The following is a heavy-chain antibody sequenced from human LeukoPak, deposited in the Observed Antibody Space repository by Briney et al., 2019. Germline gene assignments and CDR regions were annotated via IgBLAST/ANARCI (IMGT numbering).Heavy chain of an antibody. Sequence: SVKVSCKASGYTFTSYYLHWVRQAPGQGLEWMGGIIPIFGTANYAQKFQGRVTITADESTSTAYIELSSLRSEDTAVYYCALTNYDILTGYSYPHDDAFDIWGQGTMVTVSS. D-gene: IGHD3-9*01. V-gene: IGHV1-69*13. CDR2: IIPIFGTA. CDR3: ALTNYDILTGYSYPHDDAFDI. J-gene: IGHJ3*02. CDR1: GYTFTSYY.